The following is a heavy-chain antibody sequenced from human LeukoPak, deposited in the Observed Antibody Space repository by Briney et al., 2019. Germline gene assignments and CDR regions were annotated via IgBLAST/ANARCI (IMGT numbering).Heavy chain of an antibody. CDR3: APRLQYQYYYSYYMDV. J-gene: IGHJ6*03. Sequence: GGSLRLSCAASGFTLSSYARSWVRQAPGKGVEWVSAISGSGGSRYDADSVKGRFTISRDNSKNTVYMKMNRLRGGDTAVYYCAPRLQYQYYYSYYMDVWGKGTTVTVSS. CDR1: GFTLSSYA. V-gene: IGHV3-23*01. CDR2: ISGSGGSR. D-gene: IGHD4-11*01.